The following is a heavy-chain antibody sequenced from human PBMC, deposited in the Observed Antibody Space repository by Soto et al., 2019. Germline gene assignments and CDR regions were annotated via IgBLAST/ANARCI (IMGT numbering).Heavy chain of an antibody. D-gene: IGHD6-19*01. CDR3: AKDQQWLVLDYYYGIDV. Sequence: GGSVRLSCAASGFTFSSYCMHWVRQAPGKGLEWVAVISYDGGNKYYADSVKGRFTISRDNSKNTLYLQMNSLRAEDTAVYYCAKDQQWLVLDYYYGIDVWGQGTTVTVSS. CDR1: GFTFSSYC. CDR2: ISYDGGNK. V-gene: IGHV3-30*18. J-gene: IGHJ6*02.